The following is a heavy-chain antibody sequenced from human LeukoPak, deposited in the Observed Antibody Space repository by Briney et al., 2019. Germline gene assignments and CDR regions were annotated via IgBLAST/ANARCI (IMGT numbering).Heavy chain of an antibody. D-gene: IGHD3-22*01. CDR2: INPNSGVT. CDR3: ARVSQEYYYDSSGPFGY. Sequence: ASVNLSCKASGYTFTGYYMHWVRQAPGQGLEWMGWINPNSGVTNSAQKFQGRVTMTRDTSISTAYMELSKLRSDDTAVYYCARVSQEYYYDSSGPFGYWGQGTLVTVSS. V-gene: IGHV1-2*02. J-gene: IGHJ4*02. CDR1: GYTFTGYY.